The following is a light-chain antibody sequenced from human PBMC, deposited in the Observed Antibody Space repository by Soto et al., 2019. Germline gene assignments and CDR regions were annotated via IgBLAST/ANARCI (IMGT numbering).Light chain of an antibody. CDR3: QQSLTTPLT. J-gene: IGKJ4*01. Sequence: DVQMTQSPSSLSASVGDRVTITCRASQSISIYLNWYQQKPGKAPKLLIYAASSLQSGVPSRFGGSGSATDFTLTISSLQREDLATYYCQQSLTTPLTFGGGTKVEIK. CDR1: QSISIY. V-gene: IGKV1-39*01. CDR2: AAS.